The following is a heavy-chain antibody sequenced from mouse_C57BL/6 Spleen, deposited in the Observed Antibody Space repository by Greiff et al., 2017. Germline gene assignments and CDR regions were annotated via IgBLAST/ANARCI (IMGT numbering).Heavy chain of an antibody. D-gene: IGHD1-1*01. V-gene: IGHV1-69*01. Sequence: QDQLQQPGAELVMPGASVKLSCKASGYTFTSYWMHWVKQRPGQGLEWIGEIDPSDSYTNYNQKFKGKSTLTVDKSSSTAYMQLSSLTSEDSAVYYCARKDYYYGSSSMDYWGQGTSVTVSS. J-gene: IGHJ4*01. CDR1: GYTFTSYW. CDR3: ARKDYYYGSSSMDY. CDR2: IDPSDSYT.